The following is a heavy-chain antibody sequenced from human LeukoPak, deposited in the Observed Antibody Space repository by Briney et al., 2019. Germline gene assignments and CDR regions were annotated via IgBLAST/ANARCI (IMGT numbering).Heavy chain of an antibody. CDR1: GGTFSSYA. CDR2: IIPILGIA. D-gene: IGHD6-13*01. Sequence: ASVKVSCKASGGTFSSYAISWVRQAPGQGLEWMGRIIPILGIANYAQKFQGRVTITADKSTSTAYMELSSLRSEDTAVYYCARDPTYSSSPNWFDPWGQGTLVTVSS. V-gene: IGHV1-69*04. CDR3: ARDPTYSSSPNWFDP. J-gene: IGHJ5*02.